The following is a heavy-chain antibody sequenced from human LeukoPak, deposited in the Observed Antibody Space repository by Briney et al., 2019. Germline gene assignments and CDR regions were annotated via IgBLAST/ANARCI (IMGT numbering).Heavy chain of an antibody. CDR3: ASGIGVNFDY. CDR1: GYTFTSYD. D-gene: IGHD3-16*01. Sequence: GASVKVSCKASGYTFTSYDINWVRQATGQGLEWMGWMNPNSGNTGYAQKLQGRVTMTTDTSTSTAYMELRSLRSDDTAVYYCASGIGVNFDYWGQGTLVTVSS. J-gene: IGHJ4*02. V-gene: IGHV1-8*01. CDR2: MNPNSGNT.